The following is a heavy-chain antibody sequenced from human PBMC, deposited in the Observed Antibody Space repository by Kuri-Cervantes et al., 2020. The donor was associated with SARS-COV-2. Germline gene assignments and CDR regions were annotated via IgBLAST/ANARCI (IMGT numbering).Heavy chain of an antibody. V-gene: IGHV3-21*01. D-gene: IGHD7-27*01. CDR1: GFTFSSYS. J-gene: IGHJ4*02. CDR2: ISSSSSYI. Sequence: GGSLRLSCAASGFTFSSYSMNWVRQAPGKGLEWVSSISSSSSYIYYADSVKGRFTISRDNAKNSLYLQMNSLRAEDTAVYYCARVAGDPYYSDYWGQGTLVTVSS. CDR3: ARVAGDPYYSDY.